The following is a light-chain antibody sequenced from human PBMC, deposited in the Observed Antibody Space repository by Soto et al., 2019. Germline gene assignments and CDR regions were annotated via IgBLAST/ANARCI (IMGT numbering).Light chain of an antibody. V-gene: IGLV2-14*01. CDR2: DVS. CDR3: SSYTSSSTYV. Sequence: QSVLTQPASVSGSPGQSITISCTGTSSDVGGYNYVSWYQQHPGKAPKLMIYDVSNRPSGVSNRFSGSKSGNTASLTISGLQAEDEAYYYCSSYTSSSTYVFGTGTKLPV. J-gene: IGLJ1*01. CDR1: SSDVGGYNY.